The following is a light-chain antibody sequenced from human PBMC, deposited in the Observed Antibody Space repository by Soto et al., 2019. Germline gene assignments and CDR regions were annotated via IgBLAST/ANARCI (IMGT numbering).Light chain of an antibody. Sequence: QPARKQPPSVFVAPGQRVTIACTGSSSNIGGGYYVHWYQQLPGTAPKRLIYGNSNRPSGVRDRFSGSKSGTSASLAITGLQAXDEADYYCQSYDSSLSSYVFGTGTKVTVL. V-gene: IGLV1-40*01. J-gene: IGLJ1*01. CDR3: QSYDSSLSSYV. CDR2: GNS. CDR1: SSNIGGGYY.